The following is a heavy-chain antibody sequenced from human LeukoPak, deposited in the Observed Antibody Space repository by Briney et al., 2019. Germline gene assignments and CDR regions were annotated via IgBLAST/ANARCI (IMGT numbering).Heavy chain of an antibody. CDR3: AMGFWYEEYFQH. CDR1: GGSNNSYY. CDR2: THPSGNT. D-gene: IGHD6-13*01. J-gene: IGHJ1*01. Sequence: SETLSLSCTVSGGSNNSYYWSWIRQPPGKGLEWIGYTHPSGNTNYSPSLKSRVTISVDTSKNQFSLRLSSVTAADTAVYFCAMGFWYEEYFQHWGQGSLVIVSS. V-gene: IGHV4-4*09.